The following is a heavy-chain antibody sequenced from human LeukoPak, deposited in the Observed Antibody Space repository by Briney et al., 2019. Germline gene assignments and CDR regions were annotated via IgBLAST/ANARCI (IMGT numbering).Heavy chain of an antibody. V-gene: IGHV5-51*01. J-gene: IGHJ3*02. CDR3: ARQDYYGSGSSHAFDI. CDR1: GYSFTSYW. CDR2: IYPGDSDT. Sequence: GESLKISCKGSGYSFTSYWIGWVRQMPGKGLEWMGIIYPGDSDTRYSPSFQGQVTISADKSISTAYLQWSSLKASDTAMYYCARQDYYGSGSSHAFDIWGQGTVVTVSS. D-gene: IGHD3-10*01.